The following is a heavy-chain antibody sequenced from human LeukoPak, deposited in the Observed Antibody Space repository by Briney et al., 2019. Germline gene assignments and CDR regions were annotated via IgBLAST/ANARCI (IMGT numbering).Heavy chain of an antibody. D-gene: IGHD5-24*01. CDR3: ARDSRGVETGFYFDY. CDR1: GGSTSSGGYY. V-gene: IGHV4-30-2*01. J-gene: IGHJ4*02. CDR2: IYHSGST. Sequence: SETLSLTCTVSGGSTSSGGYYWSWIRQPPGKGLEWIGYIYHSGSTYYNPSLKSRVTISVDRSKNQFSLKLSSVTAADTAVYYCARDSRGVETGFYFDYWGQGTLVTVSS.